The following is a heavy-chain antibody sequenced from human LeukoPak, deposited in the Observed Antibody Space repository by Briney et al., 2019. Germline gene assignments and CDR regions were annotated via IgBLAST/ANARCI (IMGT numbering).Heavy chain of an antibody. CDR2: INHSGST. CDR1: GGSFSGYY. V-gene: IGHV4-34*01. CDR3: ARVYMLRGSKHPIDY. D-gene: IGHD3-16*01. Sequence: PSETLSLTCAVYGGSFSGYYWSWIRQPPGKGLEWIGEINHSGSTNYNPSLKSRVTISVDTSKNQFSLKLSSVTAADTAVYYCARVYMLRGSKHPIDYWGQGTLVTVSS. J-gene: IGHJ4*02.